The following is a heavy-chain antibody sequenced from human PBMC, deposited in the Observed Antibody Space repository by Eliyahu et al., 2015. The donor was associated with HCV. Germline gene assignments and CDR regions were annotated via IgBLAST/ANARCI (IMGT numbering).Heavy chain of an antibody. D-gene: IGHD3/OR15-3a*01. V-gene: IGHV3-11*01. CDR2: ITNSGSST. CDR3: ARVRAGDWRGAFDI. CDR1: GFTFSDYY. J-gene: IGHJ3*02. Sequence: QVQLVXSGGGLVKPGGSLRLSCAASGFTFSDYYMSWIRQAPGKGLEWVSYITNSGSSTYYADSVKGRFTISRDNAKNSLYLEMNSLRAEDTAVYYCARVRAGDWRGAFDIWGQGTMVTVSS.